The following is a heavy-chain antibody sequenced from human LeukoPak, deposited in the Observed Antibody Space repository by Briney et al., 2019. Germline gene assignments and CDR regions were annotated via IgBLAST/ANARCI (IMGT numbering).Heavy chain of an antibody. Sequence: PGGSLRLSCVASGFTFSNYAMNWVRQAPGKGLEWVSDITGSGAVTYNGDSVKGRVTISRDNSKNTLYLQMTSLRADDTAVYFCAKDQHSTSMNYMDVWGDGTTVTVSS. V-gene: IGHV3-23*01. CDR1: GFTFSNYA. D-gene: IGHD2-21*01. CDR2: ITGSGAVT. CDR3: AKDQHSTSMNYMDV. J-gene: IGHJ6*03.